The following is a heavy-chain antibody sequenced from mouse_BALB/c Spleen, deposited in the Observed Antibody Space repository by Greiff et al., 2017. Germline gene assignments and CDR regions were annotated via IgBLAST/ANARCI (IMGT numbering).Heavy chain of an antibody. CDR3: ARNLYYGNPVLYFDY. CDR2: IWSGGST. J-gene: IGHJ2*01. D-gene: IGHD2-1*01. Sequence: VMLVESGPGLVQPSQSLSITCTVSGFSLTSYGVHWVRQSPGKGLEWLGVIWSGGSTDYNAAFISRLSISKDNSKSQVFFKMNSLQANDTAIYYCARNLYYGNPVLYFDYWGQGTTLTVSS. V-gene: IGHV2-2*02. CDR1: GFSLTSYG.